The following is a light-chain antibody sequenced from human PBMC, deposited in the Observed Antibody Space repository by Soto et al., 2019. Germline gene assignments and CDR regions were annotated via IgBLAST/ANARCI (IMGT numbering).Light chain of an antibody. CDR1: QGISSN. CDR3: QQLKSFPIT. J-gene: IGKJ5*01. CDR2: DAS. V-gene: IGKV1-9*01. Sequence: DIQLTQSPSFLSASLGDRVTITCRASQGISSNLAWYQQKPGKAPKLLIYDASDLQSGVPSRFSGSGSGTEFTLTISSPQPEDFATYYCQQLKSFPITFGQGNRLEIK.